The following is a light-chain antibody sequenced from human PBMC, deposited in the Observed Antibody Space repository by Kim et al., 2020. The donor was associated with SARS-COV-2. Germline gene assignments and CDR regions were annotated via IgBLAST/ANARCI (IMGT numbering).Light chain of an antibody. V-gene: IGKV3-20*01. CDR1: QSVSSSY. CDR3: QQYASSPLT. Sequence: FFTPSPGTLSLSPGERATLSCRASQSVSSSYLAWYQQKPGQAPRILIYGASSRATGIPDRFSGSGSGTDFTLTISRLEPEDFAVYYCQQYASSPLTFGGGTKVDIK. J-gene: IGKJ4*01. CDR2: GAS.